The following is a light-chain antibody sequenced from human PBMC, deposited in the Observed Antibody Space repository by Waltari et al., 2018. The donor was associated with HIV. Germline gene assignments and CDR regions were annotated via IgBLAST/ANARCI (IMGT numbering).Light chain of an antibody. CDR2: VNSDGSH. CDR1: SGPSRYD. CDR3: QTWENGPKV. Sequence: QLVLTQSPSASASLGASVKLTCPLSSGPSRYDIAWHPFQPEKGPRYLMKVNSDGSHSKGDGIPDRFSGSSSGAERYLTISSLQSEDEADYYCQTWENGPKVFGGGTKLAVL. J-gene: IGLJ3*02. V-gene: IGLV4-69*01.